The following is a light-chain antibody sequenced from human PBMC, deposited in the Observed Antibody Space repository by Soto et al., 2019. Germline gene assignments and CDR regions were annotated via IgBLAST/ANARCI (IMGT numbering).Light chain of an antibody. CDR2: GAS. V-gene: IGKV3-15*01. J-gene: IGKJ4*01. CDR1: QSISTK. Sequence: EIVMTQSPATLSMSPGERATLSCRASQSISTKVAWYQQKPGQAPRLLIYGASTRATGVPARFSGSGSGTEFTLSISSLHSEHFAVYYCQQYNSWPLTFGGGTKVEIK. CDR3: QQYNSWPLT.